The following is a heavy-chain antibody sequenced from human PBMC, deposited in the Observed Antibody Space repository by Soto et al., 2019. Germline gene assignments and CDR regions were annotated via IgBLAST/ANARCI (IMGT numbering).Heavy chain of an antibody. J-gene: IGHJ5*02. CDR1: GFTFTNYG. Sequence: GGSLRLSCAASGFTFTNYGMHWVRQAPGKGLEWVAVLRDDADDAHYADSVKGRFTISRDNSRNTLFLQMSSLRAEDTAVYYCARDERAYSFDPWGQGTLVTVSS. D-gene: IGHD2-21*01. CDR2: LRDDADDA. CDR3: ARDERAYSFDP. V-gene: IGHV3-33*01.